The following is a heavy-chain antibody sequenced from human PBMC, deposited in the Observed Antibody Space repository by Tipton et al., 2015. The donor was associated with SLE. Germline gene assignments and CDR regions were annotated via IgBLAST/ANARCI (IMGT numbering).Heavy chain of an antibody. D-gene: IGHD5-18*01. CDR3: AKDLNTAMV. CDR2: VWFDESKE. J-gene: IGHJ4*02. Sequence: SLRLSCETSGFTFSSYAMHWVRQAPGKGLEWVAVVWFDESKEYYADPVKGRFTISRDNSKNMVYLQMNSLRAEDTAVYYCAKDLNTAMVWGQGTLVTVSS. V-gene: IGHV3-33*06. CDR1: GFTFSSYA.